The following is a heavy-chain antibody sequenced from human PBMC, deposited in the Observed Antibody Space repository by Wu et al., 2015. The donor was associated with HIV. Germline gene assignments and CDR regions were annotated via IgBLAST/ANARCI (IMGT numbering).Heavy chain of an antibody. CDR1: RDTFKRFA. D-gene: IGHD3-10*01. CDR3: AREVGAMLANWFDP. Sequence: QVQLVQSGTEIKKPGSSVKVSCKASRDTFKRFAISWVRQAPGQGLECMGKITPVLGSTVYTQKFQDRVTITADDSTSTSYMELSGLTSEDTAVYYCAREVGAMLANWFDPGAREPKSLS. J-gene: IGHJ5*02. CDR2: ITPVLGST. V-gene: IGHV1-69*11.